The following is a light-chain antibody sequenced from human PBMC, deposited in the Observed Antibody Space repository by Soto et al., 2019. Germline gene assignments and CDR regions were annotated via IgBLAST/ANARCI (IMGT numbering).Light chain of an antibody. CDR1: SSNIGAGYD. Sequence: QSVLTQPPSVSGASGQRVTISCTGSSSNIGAGYDVHWYQQLPGAAPKLLIYADRHRPSGVPDRFSASKSGTSASLAIIGLQAEDEADYYCQSYDTTLTPYVFGTGTKVTVL. CDR2: ADR. V-gene: IGLV1-40*01. J-gene: IGLJ1*01. CDR3: QSYDTTLTPYV.